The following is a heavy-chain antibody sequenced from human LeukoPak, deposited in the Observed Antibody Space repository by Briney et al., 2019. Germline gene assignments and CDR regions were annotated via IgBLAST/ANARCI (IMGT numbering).Heavy chain of an antibody. CDR2: IHPPSGGT. CDR1: AYTFTDYY. D-gene: IGHD5-24*01. V-gene: IGHV1-2*02. Sequence: ASVKVSCKASAYTFTDYYIHWVRQAPGQGLEWMGWIHPPSGGTNYAEKLQGRVTMTRDASISTAYMELARLTSDDAGVYYCVRDPGWLQVDYWGQGTLLTVSS. CDR3: VRDPGWLQVDY. J-gene: IGHJ4*02.